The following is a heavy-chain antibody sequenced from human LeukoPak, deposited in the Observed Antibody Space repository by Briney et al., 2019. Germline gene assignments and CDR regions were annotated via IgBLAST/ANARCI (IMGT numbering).Heavy chain of an antibody. J-gene: IGHJ4*02. CDR2: INPSGGST. CDR3: ARGKGYCTNGVCRAIDY. Sequence: ASVKVSCKASGYTFTSYYMHWVRRAPGEGLEWVGIINPSGGSTSYAQKFQGRVTMTRDMSTSTVYMELSSLRSEDTAVYYCARGKGYCTNGVCRAIDYWGQGTLVTVSS. CDR1: GYTFTSYY. V-gene: IGHV1-46*01. D-gene: IGHD2-8*01.